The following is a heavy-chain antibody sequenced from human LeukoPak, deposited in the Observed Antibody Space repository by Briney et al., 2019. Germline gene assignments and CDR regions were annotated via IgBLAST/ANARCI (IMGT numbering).Heavy chain of an antibody. J-gene: IGHJ6*03. Sequence: SETLSLTCTVSGGSISSYYWSWIRQPARKGLEWIGRIYTSGSTNYNPSLKSRVTISVDTSKNQFSLKLSSVTAADTAVYYCAREDYGSGSYPNYYYYYTDGWGKGTTVTVSS. CDR2: IYTSGST. D-gene: IGHD3-10*01. CDR3: AREDYGSGSYPNYYYYYTDG. CDR1: GGSISSYY. V-gene: IGHV4-4*07.